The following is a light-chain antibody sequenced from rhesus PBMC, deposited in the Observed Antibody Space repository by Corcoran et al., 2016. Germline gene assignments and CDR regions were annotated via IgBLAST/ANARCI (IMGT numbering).Light chain of an antibody. CDR3: LQDYTTPLT. V-gene: IGKV1-94*01. CDR1: QGINKE. J-gene: IGKJ4*01. CDR2: AAS. Sequence: DIQMTQSPSSLSASVGDRVTVTCRASQGINKELSWYQQKPGKAPKLLNYAASSLQTGVSSRFSGRGSGTAYTLTISSLQPEAVATYYCLQDYTTPLTFGGGTKVEIK.